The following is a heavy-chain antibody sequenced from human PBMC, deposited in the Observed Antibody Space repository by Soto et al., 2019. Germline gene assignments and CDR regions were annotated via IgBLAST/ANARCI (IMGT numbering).Heavy chain of an antibody. D-gene: IGHD3-22*01. CDR3: ARERRTYYHECSGYGPNGFAP. J-gene: IGHJ5*02. CDR2: IIPIFGTA. V-gene: IGHV1-69*13. CDR1: GGTFSSYA. Sequence: SLKVSCKARGGTFSSYAISWVRQAPGQGLEWMGGIIPIFGTANYAQKFQGRVTITADESTSTAYMELSSLRSEDTAVYYCARERRTYYHECSGYGPNGFAPWGQGNPVTGS.